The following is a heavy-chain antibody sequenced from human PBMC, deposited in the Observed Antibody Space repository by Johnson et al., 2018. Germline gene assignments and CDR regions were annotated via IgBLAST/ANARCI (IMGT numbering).Heavy chain of an antibody. Sequence: VQLVESGAEVKKPGSSXKVSCKASGGTFSSYAISWVRQAPGQGLEWMGGIIPIFGTANYAQKFQGRVTITADESTSPAYRERSSLGSEDTAGYYCARGEVTGALYYYYYGMDVCGQGTTVTVSS. CDR2: IIPIFGTA. D-gene: IGHD1-20*01. V-gene: IGHV1-69*01. CDR3: ARGEVTGALYYYYYGMDV. J-gene: IGHJ6*02. CDR1: GGTFSSYA.